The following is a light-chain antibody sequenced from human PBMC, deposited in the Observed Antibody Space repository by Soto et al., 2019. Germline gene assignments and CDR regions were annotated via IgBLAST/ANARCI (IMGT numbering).Light chain of an antibody. Sequence: ILMTQSPSSLSASVGDRVTITCQATQDIRKYLNWYQQKPGKAPKLLIYDASSLETGVPSRFSGSGSGTDFTLTISSLQPEDFATYYCQQYDNLPLIFGQGTLLEIK. J-gene: IGKJ5*01. V-gene: IGKV1-33*01. CDR2: DAS. CDR1: QDIRKY. CDR3: QQYDNLPLI.